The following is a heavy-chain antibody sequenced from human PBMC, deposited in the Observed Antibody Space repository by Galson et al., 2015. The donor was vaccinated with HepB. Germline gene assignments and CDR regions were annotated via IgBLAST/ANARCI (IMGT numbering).Heavy chain of an antibody. CDR1: GFTFSSYA. V-gene: IGHV3-23*01. D-gene: IGHD2-15*01. CDR2: ISGSSGRT. Sequence: SLRLSCAVSGFTFSSYAMTWVRQAPGKGLEWVSAISGSSGRTYYADSVKGRFTISKDNSKNTLYLEMNSLRAEDTAVYYCAREGSRIVFHAFDTWGQGTMVTVSS. CDR3: AREGSRIVFHAFDT. J-gene: IGHJ3*02.